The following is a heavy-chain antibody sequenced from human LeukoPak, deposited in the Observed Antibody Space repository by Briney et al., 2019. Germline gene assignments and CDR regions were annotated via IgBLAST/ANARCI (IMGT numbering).Heavy chain of an antibody. Sequence: GRSLSLSCVLSGLTFSSFAMNWVSQPARKEMGWVSTISRGATSTFYTDSVTGRFTSSGDDSENTLYLQVNSLRADDTAVYYCAKDERRIAVAGNAVWFDPWGQGTLVTVSA. J-gene: IGHJ5*02. CDR1: GLTFSSFA. CDR2: ISRGATST. CDR3: AKDERRIAVAGNAVWFDP. V-gene: IGHV3-23*01. D-gene: IGHD6-19*01.